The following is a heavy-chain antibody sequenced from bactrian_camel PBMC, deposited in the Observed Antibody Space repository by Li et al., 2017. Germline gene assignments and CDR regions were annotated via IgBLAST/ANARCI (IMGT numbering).Heavy chain of an antibody. D-gene: IGHD1*01. Sequence: HVQLVESGGGLVQPGGSLRLSCAASGFTFSRYYVNWVRQAPGKGLEWVSKLYTGGGSTYYADSVKGRFTISRDTAKNTLYLQLNSPKTEDTAMYYCAKDAVRNTDSYNHWGQGTQVTVS. CDR1: GFTFSRYY. V-gene: IGHV3S1*01. CDR3: AKDAVRNTDSYNH. J-gene: IGHJ4*01. CDR2: LYTGGGST.